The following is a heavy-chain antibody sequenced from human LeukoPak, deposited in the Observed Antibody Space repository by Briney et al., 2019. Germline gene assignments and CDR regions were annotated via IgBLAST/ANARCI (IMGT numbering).Heavy chain of an antibody. Sequence: GGSLRLSCVASGFTVNNNHMNWVRQSPGKGLEWVSVISSGGSTYYADSVTGRFTISRDNSKNTLYLQMNSLRVEDTAVYYCGRDLIGTAASWDCWGQGTLVTVSS. CDR1: GFTVNNNH. CDR2: ISSGGST. D-gene: IGHD6-25*01. V-gene: IGHV3-53*01. J-gene: IGHJ4*02. CDR3: GRDLIGTAASWDC.